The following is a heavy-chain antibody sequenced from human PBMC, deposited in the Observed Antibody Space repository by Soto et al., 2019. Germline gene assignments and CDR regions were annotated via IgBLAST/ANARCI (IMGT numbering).Heavy chain of an antibody. J-gene: IGHJ3*01. CDR2: IIPMLTVR. Sequence: QVHLVQPGAEVKKPGSSVKVSCKAAGGTFSTYTLIWVRQAPGQGLEWMGRIIPMLTVRNSAQKFQGRVPLTAHKSTRTSFIELTSLRSDDTAVYYCTIGIWSAETFDVWGQVTIVTVSS. CDR1: GGTFSTYT. CDR3: TIGIWSAETFDV. D-gene: IGHD3-3*02. V-gene: IGHV1-69*02.